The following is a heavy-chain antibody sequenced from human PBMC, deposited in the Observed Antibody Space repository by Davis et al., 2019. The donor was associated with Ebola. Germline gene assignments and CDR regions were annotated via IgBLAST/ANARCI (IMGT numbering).Heavy chain of an antibody. D-gene: IGHD1-26*01. J-gene: IGHJ4*02. CDR3: ARVPRGVGARGHFDY. Sequence: PGGSLRLSCKGSGYSFTSYWIGWVRQMPGKGLEWMGIIYPGDSDTRYSPSFQGQVTISADKSISTAYLQWSSLKASDTAMYYCARVPRGVGARGHFDYWGQGTLVTVSS. CDR1: GYSFTSYW. CDR2: IYPGDSDT. V-gene: IGHV5-51*01.